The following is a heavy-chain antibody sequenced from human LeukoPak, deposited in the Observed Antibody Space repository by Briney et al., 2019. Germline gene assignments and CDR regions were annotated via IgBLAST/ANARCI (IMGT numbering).Heavy chain of an antibody. CDR3: ARHAVFDWSSTGYGMDV. CDR1: GFTFSDYY. Sequence: GGSLRLSCAASGFTFSDYYMSWIRQAPGKGLEWVSYISSSSSYTNYADSVKGRFTISRDNAKNSLYLQMNSLRAEDTAVYYCARHAVFDWSSTGYGMDVWGQGTTVTVSS. D-gene: IGHD3-9*01. CDR2: ISSSSSYT. J-gene: IGHJ6*02. V-gene: IGHV3-11*06.